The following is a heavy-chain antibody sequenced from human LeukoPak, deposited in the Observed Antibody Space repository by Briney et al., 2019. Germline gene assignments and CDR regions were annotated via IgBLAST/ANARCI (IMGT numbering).Heavy chain of an antibody. Sequence: GGSLRLSCAASGLSFSSFAMSWVREGPARGLEWVSSIRGNGETFYADSVKGRFTLSSDSSRNTVYFQLNNLRVEDTAVYYCASGYLLADYWGQGTLVTVSS. CDR2: IRGNGET. J-gene: IGHJ4*02. D-gene: IGHD2-15*01. CDR3: ASGYLLADY. V-gene: IGHV3-23*01. CDR1: GLSFSSFA.